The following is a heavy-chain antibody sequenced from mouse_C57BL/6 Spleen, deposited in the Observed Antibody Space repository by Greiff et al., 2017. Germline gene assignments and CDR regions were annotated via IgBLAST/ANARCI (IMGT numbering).Heavy chain of an antibody. D-gene: IGHD2-1*01. V-gene: IGHV2-5*01. J-gene: IGHJ4*01. CDR2: IWRGGST. Sequence: VKLMESGPGLVQPSQSLSITCTVSGFSLTSYGVHWVRQSPGKGLEWLGVIWRGGSTDYNAAFMSRLSITKDNSKSQVFFKMNSLQADDTAIYYCAKGLLGGYAMDYWGQGTSVTVAS. CDR3: AKGLLGGYAMDY. CDR1: GFSLTSYG.